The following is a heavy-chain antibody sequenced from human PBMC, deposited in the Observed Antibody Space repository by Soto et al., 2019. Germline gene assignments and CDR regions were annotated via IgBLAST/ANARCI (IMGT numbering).Heavy chain of an antibody. CDR3: AREKGGDYWYFDL. V-gene: IGHV3-48*01. CDR2: ISSSSSTI. J-gene: IGHJ2*01. D-gene: IGHD4-17*01. CDR1: GFTFSSYS. Sequence: EVQLVESGGGLVQPGGSLRLSCAASGFTFSSYSMNWVRQAPGKGLEWVSYISSSSSTIYYADSVKGRFTISRDNAKNSLYLKMNSLRAEDTAVYYCAREKGGDYWYFDLWGPGTLVTVSS.